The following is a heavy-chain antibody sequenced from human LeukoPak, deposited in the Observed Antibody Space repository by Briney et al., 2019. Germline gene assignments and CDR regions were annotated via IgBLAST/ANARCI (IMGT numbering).Heavy chain of an antibody. Sequence: GGSLRLSCAASGFTFSSFAFHWVRQAPGKGLEWVAVISHDGSDNADSVKGRFTISRDNSKNTLYLQMSSLRAEDTAVYFCARDQSAGYSSSGSSSWGRLGDWGQGTLVTVSS. CDR3: ARDQSAGYSSSGSSSWGRLGD. J-gene: IGHJ4*02. D-gene: IGHD6-13*01. V-gene: IGHV3-30-3*01. CDR1: GFTFSSFA. CDR2: ISHDGSD.